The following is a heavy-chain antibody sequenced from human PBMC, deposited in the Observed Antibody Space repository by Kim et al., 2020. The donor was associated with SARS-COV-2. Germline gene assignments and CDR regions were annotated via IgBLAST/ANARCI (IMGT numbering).Heavy chain of an antibody. CDR1: GFTFSSYA. CDR3: AIPRGYSSGWYRGFGY. V-gene: IGHV3-23*01. CDR2: ISGSGGST. Sequence: GGSLRLSCAASGFTFSSYAMSWVRQAPGKGLEWVSAISGSGGSTYYADSVKGRFTISRDNSKNTLYLQMNSLRAEDTAVYYCAIPRGYSSGWYRGFGYWGQGTLVTVSS. J-gene: IGHJ4*02. D-gene: IGHD6-19*01.